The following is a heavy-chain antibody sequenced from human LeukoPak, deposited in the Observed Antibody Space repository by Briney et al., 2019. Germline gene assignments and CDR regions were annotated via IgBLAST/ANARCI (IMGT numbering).Heavy chain of an antibody. CDR2: IYYSGST. CDR1: GGSISTYF. Sequence: SETLSLTCTVSGGSISTYFWSWIRQHPGKGLEWIGYIYYSGSTYYNPSLKSRVTISVDTSKNQFSLKLSSVTAADTAVYYCARDYNKAATGAFDIWGQGTMVTVSS. D-gene: IGHD3-10*01. V-gene: IGHV4-59*06. J-gene: IGHJ3*02. CDR3: ARDYNKAATGAFDI.